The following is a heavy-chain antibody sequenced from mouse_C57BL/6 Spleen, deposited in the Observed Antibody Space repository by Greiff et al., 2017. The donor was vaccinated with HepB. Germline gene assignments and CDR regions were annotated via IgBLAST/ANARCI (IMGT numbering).Heavy chain of an antibody. CDR2: INPSNGGT. Sequence: VQLQQPGTELVKPGASVKLSCKASGYTFTSYWMHWVKQRPGQGLEWIGNINPSNGGTNYNEKFKSKATLTVDKSYSTAYMQLSSLTSEDSAVYYCAREKSNYEYCDVWGTGTTVTVSS. D-gene: IGHD2-5*01. J-gene: IGHJ1*03. CDR3: AREKSNYEYCDV. V-gene: IGHV1-53*01. CDR1: GYTFTSYW.